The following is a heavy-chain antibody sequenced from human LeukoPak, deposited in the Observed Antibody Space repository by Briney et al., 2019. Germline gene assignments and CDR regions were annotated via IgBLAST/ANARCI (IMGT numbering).Heavy chain of an antibody. D-gene: IGHD6-13*01. V-gene: IGHV1-24*01. J-gene: IGHJ6*03. CDR3: ATHAAAGNFPYYYYYMDV. Sequence: ASVKVSCKASGYMFTGYYIHWVRQAPGKGLEWMGGFDPEDGATIYAQKFQGRVTMTEDTSTDTAYMELSSLRSEDTAVYYCATHAAAGNFPYYYYYMDVWGKGTTVTVSS. CDR2: FDPEDGAT. CDR1: GYMFTGYY.